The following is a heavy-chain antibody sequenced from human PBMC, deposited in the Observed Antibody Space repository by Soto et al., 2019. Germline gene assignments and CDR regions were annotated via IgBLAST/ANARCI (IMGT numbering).Heavy chain of an antibody. Sequence: EVHLLESGGGLVQPGGSLKLSCEASGFDFSSYAMSWVRQAPGKGLEWLSDISGGSVHTYYADSVKGRFTISRDNSKNTLYLQMNSLGAEDTAVYYCAKEGVVSGAWDCWGQGTLITVSS. J-gene: IGHJ4*02. CDR2: ISGGSVHT. D-gene: IGHD3-3*01. CDR1: GFDFSSYA. V-gene: IGHV3-23*01. CDR3: AKEGVVSGAWDC.